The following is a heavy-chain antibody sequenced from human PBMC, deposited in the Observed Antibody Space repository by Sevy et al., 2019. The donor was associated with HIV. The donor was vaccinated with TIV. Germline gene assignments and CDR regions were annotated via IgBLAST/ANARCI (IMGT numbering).Heavy chain of an antibody. Sequence: GGSLRLSCAASGFTFSGYSLNWVRQAPGKGLEWVAPMSNSGSNKYYADSVKGRFTISRDNAKNSLYLQMNSLRAEDTAVYYCARDLEKPDIVVVVAAAFDIWGQGTMVTVSS. V-gene: IGHV3-21*01. CDR3: ARDLEKPDIVVVVAAAFDI. CDR1: GFTFSGYS. CDR2: MSNSGSNK. D-gene: IGHD2-15*01. J-gene: IGHJ3*02.